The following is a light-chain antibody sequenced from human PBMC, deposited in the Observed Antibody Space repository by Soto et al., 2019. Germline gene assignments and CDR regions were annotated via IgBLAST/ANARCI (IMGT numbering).Light chain of an antibody. V-gene: IGLV2-23*03. CDR3: CSYAGSSTFAV. CDR1: SSDVGSYNL. CDR2: EGS. Sequence: QSALTQPASVSGSPGQSITISCTGTSSDVGSYNLVSWYQQHPGKAPKLMIYEGSKRPSGVSNRFSGSKSGNTASLTISGLQAEDEADYYCCSYAGSSTFAVFGGGTKLTGL. J-gene: IGLJ2*01.